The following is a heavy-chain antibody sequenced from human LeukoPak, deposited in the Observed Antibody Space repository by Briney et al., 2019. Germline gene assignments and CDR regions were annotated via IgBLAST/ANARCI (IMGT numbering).Heavy chain of an antibody. CDR1: GFTFSSYG. D-gene: IGHD5-18*01. CDR2: IWYDGSNK. J-gene: IGHJ4*02. CDR3: ARDSRDTAMVGPDY. V-gene: IGHV3-33*01. Sequence: GGSLRLSCAASGFTFSSYGMHWVRQAPGKGLEWVAVIWYDGSNKYYADSVKGRFTISRDNSKNTLYLQMNSLRAEHTAVYYCARDSRDTAMVGPDYWGQGTLVTVSS.